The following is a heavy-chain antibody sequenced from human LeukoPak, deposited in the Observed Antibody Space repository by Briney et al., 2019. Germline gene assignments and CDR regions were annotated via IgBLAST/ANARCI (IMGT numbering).Heavy chain of an antibody. V-gene: IGHV4-39*07. CDR2: IYYSGST. CDR3: ARARILLAAAAPLPFDY. CDR1: GGSISSSSYY. Sequence: SETLSLTCTVSGGSISSSSYYWGWIRQPPGKGLEWIGSIYYSGSTYYNPSLKSRVTISVDTSKNQFSLKLSSVTAADTAVYYCARARILLAAAAPLPFDYWGQGTLVTVSS. D-gene: IGHD6-13*01. J-gene: IGHJ4*02.